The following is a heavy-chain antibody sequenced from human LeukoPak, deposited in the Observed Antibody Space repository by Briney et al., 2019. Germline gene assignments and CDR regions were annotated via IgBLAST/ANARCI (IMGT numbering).Heavy chain of an antibody. D-gene: IGHD3-10*01. CDR2: IYSGGST. CDR3: ARDGPDYYGSGSFDY. J-gene: IGHJ4*02. V-gene: IGHV3-53*01. Sequence: PGGSLRLSCAASGFTVSSNYMSWVRQAPGRGLEWVSVIYSGGSTYYADSVKGRFTISRDNSKNTLYLQMNSLRAEDTAVYYCARDGPDYYGSGSFDYWGQGTLVTVSS. CDR1: GFTVSSNY.